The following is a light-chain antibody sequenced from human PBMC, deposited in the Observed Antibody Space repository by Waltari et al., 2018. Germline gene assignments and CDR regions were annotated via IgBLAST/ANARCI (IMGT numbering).Light chain of an antibody. J-gene: IGLJ3*02. CDR3: AAWDDSLYGV. CDR2: RNN. CDR1: NSNIGKYN. V-gene: IGLV1-47*01. Sequence: QSVLTQPPSASGTPGQRVTISCSGSNSNIGKYNVYWYQQVPGTAPKLLIYRNNQPPSGVPDRFSGSKSDTSASLAISGLRSDDEADYYCAAWDDSLYGVFGGGTKLTVL.